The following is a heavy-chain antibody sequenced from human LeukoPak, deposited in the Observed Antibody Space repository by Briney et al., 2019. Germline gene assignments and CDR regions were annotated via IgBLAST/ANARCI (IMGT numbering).Heavy chain of an antibody. CDR3: ARGDIVATHFDY. D-gene: IGHD5-12*01. J-gene: IGHJ4*02. Sequence: ASETLSLTCTVSGGSVSSGSSYWSWIRQPPGKGLEWIGYIYYSESTNYNPSLKSRVTISVDTSKNQFSLKLSSVTAADTAVYYCARGDIVATHFDYWGQGTLVTVSS. CDR1: GGSVSSGSSY. CDR2: IYYSEST. V-gene: IGHV4-61*01.